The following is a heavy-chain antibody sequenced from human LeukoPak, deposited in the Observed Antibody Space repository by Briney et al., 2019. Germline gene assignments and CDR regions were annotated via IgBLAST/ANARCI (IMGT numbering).Heavy chain of an antibody. J-gene: IGHJ4*02. CDR3: ARDGYSSSPFDY. Sequence: SETLSLTCAVYGGYFSGYYWSWIRQPPGQGLEWIGEINHSGSTNYNPSLKSRVTISVDTSKNQFSLKLSSVTAADTAVYYCARDGYSSSPFDYWGQGTLVTVSS. CDR2: INHSGST. V-gene: IGHV4-34*01. D-gene: IGHD6-13*01. CDR1: GGYFSGYY.